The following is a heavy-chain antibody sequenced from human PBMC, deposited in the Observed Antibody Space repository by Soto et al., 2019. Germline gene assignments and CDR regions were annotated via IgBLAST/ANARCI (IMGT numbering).Heavy chain of an antibody. J-gene: IGHJ6*04. CDR3: ARDKRPITMIVVVAVQRFSYSGMDV. CDR1: GFTFSSYA. D-gene: IGHD3-22*01. CDR2: ISYDGSNK. V-gene: IGHV3-30-3*01. Sequence: GGSLRLSCAASGFTFSSYAMHWVRQAPGKGLEWVAVISYDGSNKYYADSVKGRFTISRDNSKNTLYLQMNSLRAENTAVYYCARDKRPITMIVVVAVQRFSYSGMDVWGKGTTVTVS.